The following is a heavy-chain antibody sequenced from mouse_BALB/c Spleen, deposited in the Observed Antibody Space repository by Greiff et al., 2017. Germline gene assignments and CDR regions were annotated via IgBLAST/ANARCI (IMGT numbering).Heavy chain of an antibody. CDR1: GYTFSSYW. J-gene: IGHJ4*01. V-gene: IGHV1-9*01. D-gene: IGHD1-1*01. CDR3: ARRAYYPYAMDY. CDR2: ILPGSGST. Sequence: VQLQQSGAELMKPGASVKISCKATGYTFSSYWIEWVKQRPGHGLEWIGEILPGSGSTNYNEKFKGKATFTADTSSNTAYMQLSSLTSEDSAVYYCARRAYYPYAMDYWGQGTSVTVSS.